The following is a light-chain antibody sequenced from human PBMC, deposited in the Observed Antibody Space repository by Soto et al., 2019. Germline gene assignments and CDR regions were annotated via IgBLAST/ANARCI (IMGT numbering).Light chain of an antibody. V-gene: IGLV1-40*01. CDR1: SSNIGARYD. CDR2: GDN. J-gene: IGLJ1*01. CDR3: QSYGSSLNWV. Sequence: QSALTQPPSVSGAPGQRITISCTGSSSNIGARYDVHWYRQLPGAAPKLLLFGDNNRPSGVPDRFSGSKSGTSASLAITGLQADDEADYYCQSYGSSLNWVFGTGTKVTDL.